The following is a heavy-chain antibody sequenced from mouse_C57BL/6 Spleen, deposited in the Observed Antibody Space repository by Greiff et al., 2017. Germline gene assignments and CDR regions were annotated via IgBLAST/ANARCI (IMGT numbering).Heavy chain of an antibody. Sequence: QVQLQQPGAELVKPGASVKMSCKASGYTFTSYWITWVKQRPGQGLEWIGDLYPGSGSTNYNEKFKSKATLTVDTSSSTAYMQLSSLTSEDSAVYYCARMGYYYGSSQYWYFDVWGTGTTVTVSS. CDR1: GYTFTSYW. J-gene: IGHJ1*03. CDR2: LYPGSGST. V-gene: IGHV1-55*01. CDR3: ARMGYYYGSSQYWYFDV. D-gene: IGHD1-1*01.